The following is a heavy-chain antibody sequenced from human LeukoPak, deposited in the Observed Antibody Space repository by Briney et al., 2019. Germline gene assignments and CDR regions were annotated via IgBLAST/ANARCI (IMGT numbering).Heavy chain of an antibody. CDR3: ARDDAGFCDY. CDR2: IWYDGNTK. D-gene: IGHD3-3*01. V-gene: IGHV3-33*01. CDR1: GFPFSSYG. Sequence: GGSLRLSCAASGFPFSSYGMHWVRQAPGKGLEWVAVIWYDGNTKFYADSVKGRFTISRDNSKNTLYLQMNSLRAEDTGVYYCARDDAGFCDYWGQGTPVTVSP. J-gene: IGHJ4*02.